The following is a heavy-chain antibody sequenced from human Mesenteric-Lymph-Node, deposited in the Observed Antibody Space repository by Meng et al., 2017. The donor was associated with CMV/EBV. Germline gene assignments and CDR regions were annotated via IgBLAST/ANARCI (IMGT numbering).Heavy chain of an antibody. D-gene: IGHD3-16*02. J-gene: IGHJ4*02. CDR1: GFTFSSYY. Sequence: GESLKISCAASGFTFSSYYMSWIRQAPGKGLEWISYISGSGTDIYYADSVKGRFTISRDNARNSLYLQMNSLRAEDTAVYYCARASGDDYVWGSYRPFDYWGQGTLVTVSS. V-gene: IGHV3-11*04. CDR3: ARASGDDYVWGSYRPFDY. CDR2: ISGSGTDI.